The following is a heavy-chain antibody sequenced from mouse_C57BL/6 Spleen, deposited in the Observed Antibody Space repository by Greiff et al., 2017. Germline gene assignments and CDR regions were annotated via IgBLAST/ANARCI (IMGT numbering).Heavy chain of an antibody. CDR2: ISSGSSTI. D-gene: IGHD1-1*01. Sequence: VQLKESGGGLVKPGGSLKLSCAASGFTFSDYGMHWVRQAPEKGLEWVAYISSGSSTIYYADTVKGRFTISRDNAKNTLFLQMTSLRSEDTAMYYCARGDYYGSSLAYWGQGTLVTVSA. V-gene: IGHV5-17*01. CDR3: ARGDYYGSSLAY. CDR1: GFTFSDYG. J-gene: IGHJ3*01.